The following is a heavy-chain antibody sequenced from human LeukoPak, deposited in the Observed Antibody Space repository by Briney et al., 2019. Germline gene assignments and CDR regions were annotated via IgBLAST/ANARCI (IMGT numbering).Heavy chain of an antibody. CDR2: IKSKTDGGTT. V-gene: IGHV3-15*01. Sequence: GGSLRLSCAASGFTFSNAWMSWVRQAPGKGLEWVGRIKSKTDGGTTDYAAPVKGRFTISRDDSKNTLYLQMNSLKTEDTAVYYCTTSGYYDSSGYEFDYWGQGTLVTVSS. CDR1: GFTFSNAW. CDR3: TTSGYYDSSGYEFDY. J-gene: IGHJ4*02. D-gene: IGHD3-22*01.